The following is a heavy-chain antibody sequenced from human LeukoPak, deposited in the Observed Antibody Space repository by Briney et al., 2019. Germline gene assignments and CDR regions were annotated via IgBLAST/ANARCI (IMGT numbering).Heavy chain of an antibody. Sequence: GASVKVSCKASGYTFTSYDIDWVRQATGQGLEWMGWMNPNSGNTGYAQKFQGRVTMTRNTSISTAYMELSSLRSEDTAVYYCAREDIVVVPAGFDPWGQGTLVTVSS. V-gene: IGHV1-8*01. J-gene: IGHJ5*02. CDR2: MNPNSGNT. CDR1: GYTFTSYD. D-gene: IGHD2-2*01. CDR3: AREDIVVVPAGFDP.